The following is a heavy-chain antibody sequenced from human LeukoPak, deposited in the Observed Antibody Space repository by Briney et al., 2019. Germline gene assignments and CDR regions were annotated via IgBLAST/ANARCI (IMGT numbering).Heavy chain of an antibody. D-gene: IGHD2-21*02. CDR1: GFTFSSYS. CDR3: ARDCGGDCPYAFDI. V-gene: IGHV3-21*01. J-gene: IGHJ3*02. Sequence: PGGSLRLSCAASGFTFSSYSMNWVRQAPGRGLEWVSSISSSSTHIYYADSVKGRFTISRDNAKNPLYLQMNSLRAKDTAVYYCARDCGGDCPYAFDIWGQGTMVTVSS. CDR2: ISSSSTHI.